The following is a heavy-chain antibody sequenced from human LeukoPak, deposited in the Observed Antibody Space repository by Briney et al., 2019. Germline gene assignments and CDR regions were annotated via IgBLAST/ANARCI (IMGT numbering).Heavy chain of an antibody. CDR2: IYTSGST. CDR1: GGSISSGSYY. V-gene: IGHV4-61*02. CDR3: AREVYGSGSYNDY. D-gene: IGHD3-10*01. Sequence: SETLSLTCTVSGGSISSGSYYWSWIRQPAGKGLEWIGRIYTSGSTNYNPSLKSRVTISVDTSKNQFSLKLSSVTAADTAMYYCAREVYGSGSYNDYWGQGTLVTVSS. J-gene: IGHJ4*02.